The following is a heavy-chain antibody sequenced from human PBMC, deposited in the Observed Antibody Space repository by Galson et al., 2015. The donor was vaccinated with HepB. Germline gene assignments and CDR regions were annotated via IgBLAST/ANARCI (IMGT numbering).Heavy chain of an antibody. J-gene: IGHJ3*02. Sequence: SCKASGYTFTSYAMHRVRQAPGQRLEWMGWINAGNGNTKYSQKFQGRVTITRDTSASTAYMELSSLRSEDTAVYYCARDRKRAGSGRGNDAFDIWGQGTMVTVSS. CDR1: GYTFTSYA. CDR3: ARDRKRAGSGRGNDAFDI. CDR2: INAGNGNT. V-gene: IGHV1-3*01. D-gene: IGHD3-10*01.